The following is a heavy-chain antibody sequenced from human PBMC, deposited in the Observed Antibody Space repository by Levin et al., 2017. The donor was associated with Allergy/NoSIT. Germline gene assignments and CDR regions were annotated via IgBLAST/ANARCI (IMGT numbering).Heavy chain of an antibody. J-gene: IGHJ4*02. Sequence: PEASVKVSCKASGYTFTTYDINWVRQAPGQGLEWVGWLNPNSANTAFAQKFQGRVTMTRNTSISTAYMELSSLRSEDTAVYYCARGRGSSNGWYYGGLDSWGQGTLVTVSS. D-gene: IGHD6-19*01. V-gene: IGHV1-8*01. CDR2: LNPNSANT. CDR1: GYTFTTYD. CDR3: ARGRGSSNGWYYGGLDS.